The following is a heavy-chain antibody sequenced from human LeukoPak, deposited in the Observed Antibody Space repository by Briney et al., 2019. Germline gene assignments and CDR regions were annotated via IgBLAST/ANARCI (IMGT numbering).Heavy chain of an antibody. V-gene: IGHV3-30*02. Sequence: GGSLRLSCAASEFTFSNYGMHWVRQAPGKGLEWVAFIRYDGTNKYYADSVKGRFTISRDNSKNTLYLQMNSLRAEDTAVYYCAKEPRVPNSSSWYYWGQGTLVTVSS. D-gene: IGHD6-13*01. J-gene: IGHJ4*02. CDR1: EFTFSNYG. CDR2: IRYDGTNK. CDR3: AKEPRVPNSSSWYY.